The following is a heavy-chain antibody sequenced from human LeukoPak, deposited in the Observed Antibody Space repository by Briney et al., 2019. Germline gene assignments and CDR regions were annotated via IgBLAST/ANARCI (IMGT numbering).Heavy chain of an antibody. D-gene: IGHD3-10*01. CDR1: GGSISSYY. Sequence: SETLSLTCTVSGGSISSYYWSWIRQPPGKGLEWIGYIYYSGSTNYNPSLKSRVTISVDTSKNQFSLKLSSVTAADTAVYYCASMVRSITMVRGVISAFDIWGQGTMVTVSS. CDR2: IYYSGST. V-gene: IGHV4-59*01. J-gene: IGHJ3*02. CDR3: ASMVRSITMVRGVISAFDI.